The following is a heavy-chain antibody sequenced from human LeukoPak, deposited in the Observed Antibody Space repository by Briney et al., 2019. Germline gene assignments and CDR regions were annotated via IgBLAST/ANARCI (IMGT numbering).Heavy chain of an antibody. J-gene: IGHJ4*02. CDR2: IIPIFGTA. V-gene: IGHV1-69*13. Sequence: GASVKVSCKASGGTFSSYAISWVRQAPGQGLEWMGGIIPIFGTANYAQKFQGRVTITADESTSTAYMELSSLRSEDTAVYYCARVEGANYYFDYWGQGTLVTVSS. D-gene: IGHD1-26*01. CDR3: ARVEGANYYFDY. CDR1: GGTFSSYA.